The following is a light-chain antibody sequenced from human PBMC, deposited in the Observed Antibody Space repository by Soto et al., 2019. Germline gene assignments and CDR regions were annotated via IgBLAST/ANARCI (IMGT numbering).Light chain of an antibody. J-gene: IGKJ1*01. CDR1: QGISSY. CDR3: QHYNIYSWT. V-gene: IGKV1-9*01. Sequence: DIQLTQSPSFLSASVGDRVTITCRASQGISSYLAWYQLKPGKAPKLLISTASTLQSGVPSRFSGSGSGTEFTLTISSLQPEDVASYYCQHYNIYSWTFGQGTKVDI. CDR2: TAS.